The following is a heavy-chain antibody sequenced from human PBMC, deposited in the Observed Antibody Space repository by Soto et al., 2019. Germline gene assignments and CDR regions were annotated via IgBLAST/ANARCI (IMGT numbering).Heavy chain of an antibody. J-gene: IGHJ6*02. CDR2: INPNSGGT. CDR3: ARAYSNYFSYYYGMDV. V-gene: IGHV1-2*04. D-gene: IGHD4-4*01. CDR1: GYTFTGYY. Sequence: ASVKVSCKASGYTFTGYYMHWVRQAPGQGLEWMGWINPNSGGTNYAQKFQGWVTMTRDTSISTAYMELSRLRSDDTAVYYCARAYSNYFSYYYGMDVWGQGTTVTSP.